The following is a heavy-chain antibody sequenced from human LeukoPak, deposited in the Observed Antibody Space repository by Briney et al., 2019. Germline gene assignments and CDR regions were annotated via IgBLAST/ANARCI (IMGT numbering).Heavy chain of an antibody. D-gene: IGHD1-26*01. CDR2: ISSSSSYI. CDR1: GFSFTTYW. CDR3: ARDLNPHIVGATSAFDY. Sequence: GGSLRLSCAASGFSFTTYWMTWVRQAPGKGLEWVSPISSSSSYIYYADSVKGRFTISRDNAKNSLYLQMNSLRAEDTAVYYCARDLNPHIVGATSAFDYWGQGTPVTVSS. V-gene: IGHV3-21*01. J-gene: IGHJ4*02.